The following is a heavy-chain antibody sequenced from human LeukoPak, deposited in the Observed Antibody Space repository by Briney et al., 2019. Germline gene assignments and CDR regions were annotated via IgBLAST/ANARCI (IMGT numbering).Heavy chain of an antibody. V-gene: IGHV3-23*01. J-gene: IGHJ4*02. D-gene: IGHD6-6*01. CDR1: GFTFSSYA. CDR2: ISGSGGST. CDR3: ARGYSSSSWSLFDY. Sequence: GGSLRLSCAASGFTFSSYAMSWVRQAPGKGLEWVSAISGSGGSTYYADSVQGRFTISRDNSKNTLYLQMNSLRAEDTAVYHCARGYSSSSWSLFDYWGQGTLVTVSS.